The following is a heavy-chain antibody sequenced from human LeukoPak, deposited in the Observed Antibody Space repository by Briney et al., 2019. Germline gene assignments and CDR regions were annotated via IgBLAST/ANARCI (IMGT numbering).Heavy chain of an antibody. V-gene: IGHV3-48*02. J-gene: IGHJ4*02. CDR1: GFTFSTYG. CDR3: ARASPSGYDY. CDR2: ISHTSDAI. D-gene: IGHD3-22*01. Sequence: GGSLRLSCAASGFTFSTYGMNWVRQAPGKGLEWVSYISHTSDAIYYPDSVKGRFTISRDNAKNSLYLQMNSLSDEDTAVYYCARASPSGYDYWGQGTLVTVSS.